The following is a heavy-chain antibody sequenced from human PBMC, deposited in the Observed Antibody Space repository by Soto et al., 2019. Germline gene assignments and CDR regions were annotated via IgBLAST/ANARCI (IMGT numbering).Heavy chain of an antibody. D-gene: IGHD3-10*01. Sequence: QVPLVESGGGVVQPGRSLRLSCAASGFTFSRYGMHWVRQAPGKGLEWVAVVWFDGSQKYYGDSVKGRFTITRDNSKNTLYLEMNSLRAEDTAVYYCARGNYGSGSNYYYGMDVWGQGTTVIVSS. CDR1: GFTFSRYG. CDR3: ARGNYGSGSNYYYGMDV. V-gene: IGHV3-33*01. J-gene: IGHJ6*02. CDR2: VWFDGSQK.